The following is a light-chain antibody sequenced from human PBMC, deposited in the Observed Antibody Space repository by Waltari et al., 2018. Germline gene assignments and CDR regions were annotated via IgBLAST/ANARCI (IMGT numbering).Light chain of an antibody. Sequence: QSALTQPASVSGSPGQSITISCTGTSSDVGGYNYVSWYQQHPVKAPKLMIYDVSNRPSEVSNRFSGSKSGNTASLTISGLQAEDEADYYCSSYTSSSTLEVVFGGGTKLTVL. J-gene: IGLJ2*01. V-gene: IGLV2-14*01. CDR1: SSDVGGYNY. CDR2: DVS. CDR3: SSYTSSSTLEVV.